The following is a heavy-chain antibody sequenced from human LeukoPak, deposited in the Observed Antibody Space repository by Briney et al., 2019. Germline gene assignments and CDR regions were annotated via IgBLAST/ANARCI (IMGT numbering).Heavy chain of an antibody. J-gene: IGHJ4*02. D-gene: IGHD1-26*01. V-gene: IGHV3-23*01. CDR3: VKGGSLYFFDS. Sequence: GGSLRLSCAASGFTFSNAWMSWVRQAPGKGLEWVAGIGASGVYTYYAESVKGRFTISRDNPKDTLLLQMDSLRVEDTAVYYCVKGGSLYFFDSWGQGTLVTVSS. CDR2: IGASGVYT. CDR1: GFTFSNAW.